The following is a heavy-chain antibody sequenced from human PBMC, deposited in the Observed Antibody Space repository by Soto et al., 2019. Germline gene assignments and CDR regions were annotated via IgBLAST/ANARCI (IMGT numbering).Heavy chain of an antibody. D-gene: IGHD4-17*01. CDR3: ARGSYGDYINNFYYYSTVVGPYGMDV. V-gene: IGHV3-11*01. J-gene: IGHJ6*02. Sequence: GGSLRLSCAASGFTFSDYYRSWIRQAPGKGLEWVSYISSSGSTIYYADSVKGRFTISRDNAKNSLYLQMNSLRAEDTAVYYCARGSYGDYINNFYYYSTVVGPYGMDVWGQGTTVTVSS. CDR1: GFTFSDYY. CDR2: ISSSGSTI.